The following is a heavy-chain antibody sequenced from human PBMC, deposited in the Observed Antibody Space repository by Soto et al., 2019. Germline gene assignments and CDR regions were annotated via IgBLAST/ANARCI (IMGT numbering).Heavy chain of an antibody. CDR2: IYYSGST. J-gene: IGHJ6*03. D-gene: IGHD3-3*01. CDR1: GGSISSYY. Sequence: SETLSLTCTVSGGSISSYYWSWIRQPPGKGLEWIGYIYYSGSTNYNPSLKSRVTISVDTSKNQSSLKLSSVTAADTAVYYCARARVFGVVTRYYYYMDVWGKGTTVTVSS. V-gene: IGHV4-59*01. CDR3: ARARVFGVVTRYYYYMDV.